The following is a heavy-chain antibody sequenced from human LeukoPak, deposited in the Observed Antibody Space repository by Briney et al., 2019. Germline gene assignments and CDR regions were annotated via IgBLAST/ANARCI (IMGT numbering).Heavy chain of an antibody. CDR2: IYTSGST. D-gene: IGHD6-13*01. V-gene: IGHV4-4*07. Sequence: SETLSLTCTVSGGSISNFYLSWIRQPAGKALEWIGRIYTSGSTNYNPSLKSRVTMSVGTSKNQFSLKLSSVTAADTAVYFCARETTGAGTARPFDYWGQGTLVTVSS. CDR1: GGSISNFY. J-gene: IGHJ4*02. CDR3: ARETTGAGTARPFDY.